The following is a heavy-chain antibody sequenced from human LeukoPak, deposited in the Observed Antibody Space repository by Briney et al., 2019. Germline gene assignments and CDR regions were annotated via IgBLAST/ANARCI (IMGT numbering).Heavy chain of an antibody. D-gene: IGHD6-13*01. Sequence: SETLSLTCTVSGGSISSYYWSWIRQPPGKELEWLGYIYNSRDTNYNPSLKSRVTFSADTSKNQFSLKLSSVTAADTAVYYCARKGPIAATGPDYWGQGTLVTVSS. CDR3: ARKGPIAATGPDY. CDR1: GGSISSYY. J-gene: IGHJ4*02. V-gene: IGHV4-59*01. CDR2: IYNSRDT.